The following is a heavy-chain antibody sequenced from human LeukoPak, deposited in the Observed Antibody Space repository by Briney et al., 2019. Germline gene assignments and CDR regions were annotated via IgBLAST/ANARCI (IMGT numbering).Heavy chain of an antibody. J-gene: IGHJ4*02. Sequence: GGSLRLSCAASGFTFSSYSMNWVRQAPGKGLEWVSSISSSSSYIYYADSVKGRFTISRDNAKNTLYLQMNSLRAEDTAVYYCARDIGYYYDSSGYRPDWGQGTLVTVSS. CDR3: ARDIGYYYDSSGYRPD. CDR1: GFTFSSYS. CDR2: ISSSSSYI. D-gene: IGHD3-22*01. V-gene: IGHV3-21*01.